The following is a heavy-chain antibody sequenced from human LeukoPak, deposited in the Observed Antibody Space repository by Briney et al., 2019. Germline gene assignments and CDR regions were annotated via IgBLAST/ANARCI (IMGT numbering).Heavy chain of an antibody. D-gene: IGHD4-17*01. V-gene: IGHV4-59*01. Sequence: SETLSLTCTVSGGSISSYYWSWIRQPPGKGLEWIGYIYYSGSTNYNPSLKSRVTISVDTSKNQFSLTLSSVTAADTAVYYCARGLSYGDYVWFDPWGQGTLVTVSS. CDR2: IYYSGST. J-gene: IGHJ5*02. CDR3: ARGLSYGDYVWFDP. CDR1: GGSISSYY.